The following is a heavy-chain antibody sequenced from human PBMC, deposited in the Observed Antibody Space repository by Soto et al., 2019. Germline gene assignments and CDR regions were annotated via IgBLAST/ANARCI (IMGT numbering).Heavy chain of an antibody. CDR1: GDSINNSY. V-gene: IGHV4-4*07. CDR2: IYSSGTT. D-gene: IGHD1-26*01. CDR3: AKEGSGGSNWFDP. J-gene: IGHJ5*02. Sequence: PSETLSLTCTVSGDSINNSYRTWIRQPAGKGLEWIGRIYSSGTTNFNPSLKTRVTMSADMSKNQLSLKLRSVTAADTAVYYCAKEGSGGSNWFDPWGPGTLVTVSS.